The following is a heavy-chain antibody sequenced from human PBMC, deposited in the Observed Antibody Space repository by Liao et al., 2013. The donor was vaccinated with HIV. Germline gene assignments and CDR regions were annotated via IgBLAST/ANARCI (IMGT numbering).Heavy chain of an antibody. V-gene: IGHV4-4*07. CDR2: IYTSGST. D-gene: IGHD3-3*01. J-gene: IGHJ3*02. CDR1: GGSISSYY. Sequence: QVQLQESGPGLVKPSETLSLTCTVSGGSISSYYWSWIRQPAGKGLEWIGRIYTSGSTNYNPSLKSRVTMSVDTSKNQFSLKLSSVTAADTAVYFCARDMEAIFGMNPWLRAFDIWGQGTMVTVSS. CDR3: ARDMEAIFGMNPWLRAFDI.